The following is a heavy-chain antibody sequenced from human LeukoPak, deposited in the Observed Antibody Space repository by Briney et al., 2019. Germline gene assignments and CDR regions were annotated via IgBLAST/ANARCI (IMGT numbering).Heavy chain of an antibody. CDR1: GFTFSTYA. D-gene: IGHD6-13*01. CDR2: ISGSGGST. J-gene: IGHJ4*02. Sequence: GGSLRLSCAATGFTFSTYAMSWVRQAPGRGLEWVSAISGSGGSTYYADSVKGRFTISRDNSKNTLYLQMNSLRAEDTSIYFCAKALEQETVIALDSWGQGTLVTVSS. V-gene: IGHV3-23*01. CDR3: AKALEQETVIALDS.